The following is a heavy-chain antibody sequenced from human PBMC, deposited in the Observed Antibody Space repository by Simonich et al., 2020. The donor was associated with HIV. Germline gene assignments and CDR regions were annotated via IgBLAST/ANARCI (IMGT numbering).Heavy chain of an antibody. J-gene: IGHJ1*01. CDR2: INPNSGDP. CDR3: ARAGVRQWLVEYLQH. V-gene: IGHV1-2*02. Sequence: QVQLVQSGAEVQKPGASVMVSCQASGYNFTGYYLHWVRQAPGQGLEWMGWINPNSGDPKSAQHVQGRVTITRDTSIRTAYMELSRLTSDETAIFYCARAGVRQWLVEYLQHWGQGTLVSVSS. CDR1: GYNFTGYY. D-gene: IGHD6-19*01.